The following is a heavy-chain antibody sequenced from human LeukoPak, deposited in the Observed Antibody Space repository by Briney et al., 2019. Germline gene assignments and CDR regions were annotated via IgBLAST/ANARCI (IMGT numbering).Heavy chain of an antibody. CDR3: ARGRVAYSAYYFDY. Sequence: SETLSLTCTVSGDSITNYFWSWIRQPPGKGLEWIGYIYYTGNTNYKPSLKSRVTISVDTSTNQFSLRLRSVTAADTAVYYCARGRVAYSAYYFDYWGRGTLVTVFS. V-gene: IGHV4-59*01. D-gene: IGHD2-15*01. CDR1: GDSITNYF. J-gene: IGHJ4*02. CDR2: IYYTGNT.